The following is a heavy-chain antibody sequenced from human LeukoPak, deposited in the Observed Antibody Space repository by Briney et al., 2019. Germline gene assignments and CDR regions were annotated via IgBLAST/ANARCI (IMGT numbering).Heavy chain of an antibody. V-gene: IGHV4-59*08. D-gene: IGHD4-11*01. CDR3: ARHGSNYGWFDP. J-gene: IGHJ5*02. CDR2: IYYSGST. Sequence: SETLSLTCTVSGGSINGYYCSWIRQPPGKGLEWIGYIYYSGSTDYNPSLKSRVTISVDTSKNQFSLRLNSVTAADTAVYYCARHGSNYGWFDPWGQGTLVTVSS. CDR1: GGSINGYY.